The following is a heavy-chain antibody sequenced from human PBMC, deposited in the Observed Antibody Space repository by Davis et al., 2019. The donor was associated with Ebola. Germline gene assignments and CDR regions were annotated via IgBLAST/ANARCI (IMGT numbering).Heavy chain of an antibody. CDR2: IYYSGST. V-gene: IGHV4-39*07. CDR3: AREREPEWYFDL. CDR1: GGSISSSSYY. D-gene: IGHD1-14*01. Sequence: PSETLSLTCTVSGGSISSSSYYWGWIRQPPGKGLEWIGSIYYSGSTYYNPSLKSRVTISVDTSKNQFSLKLSSVTAADTAVYYCAREREPEWYFDLWGRGTLVTVSS. J-gene: IGHJ2*01.